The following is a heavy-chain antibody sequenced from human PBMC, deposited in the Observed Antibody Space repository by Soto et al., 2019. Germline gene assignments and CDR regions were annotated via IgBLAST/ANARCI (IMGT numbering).Heavy chain of an antibody. V-gene: IGHV3-23*01. CDR1: GFTFSSYA. D-gene: IGHD2-2*01. CDR2: ISGSGGST. CDR3: AKVVVGCSSTSCPPPYYYYYYGMDV. Sequence: GGSLRVSCAASGFTFSSYAMSWVRQAPWKGLEWVSAISGSGGSTYYADSVKGRFTISRDNSKNTLYLQMNSLRAEDTAVYYCAKVVVGCSSTSCPPPYYYYYYGMDVWGQGTTVTVSS. J-gene: IGHJ6*02.